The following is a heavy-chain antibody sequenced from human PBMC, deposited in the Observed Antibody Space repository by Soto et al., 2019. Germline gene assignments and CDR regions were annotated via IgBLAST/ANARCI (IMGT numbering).Heavy chain of an antibody. Sequence: EVQLVESGGGLVQPGGSLKLSCAASGFTFSGSAIHSVRQASGKGLEWVGRIRSKANSYATAYAASVKGRFTISRDDSKNTAYLQMNSLKTEDTAVHYCTNPQLYYGMDVWGQGTTVIVSS. V-gene: IGHV3-73*02. CDR1: GFTFSGSA. CDR3: TNPQLYYGMDV. J-gene: IGHJ6*02. D-gene: IGHD5-18*01. CDR2: IRSKANSYAT.